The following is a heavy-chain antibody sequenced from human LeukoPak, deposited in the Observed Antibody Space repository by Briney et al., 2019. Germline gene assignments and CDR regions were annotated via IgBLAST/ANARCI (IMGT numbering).Heavy chain of an antibody. CDR3: ARALGGEDSYGTYYYYYYMDV. CDR2: INPNSGGT. V-gene: IGHV1-2*02. D-gene: IGHD5-18*01. Sequence: GASVKVSCKASGYTFTGYYMHWVRQAPGQGLEWMGWINPNSGGTNYAQKFQGRVTMTRDTSISTAYMELSRLRSDDTAVYYCARALGGEDSYGTYYYYYYMDVWGKGTTVTVSS. CDR1: GYTFTGYY. J-gene: IGHJ6*03.